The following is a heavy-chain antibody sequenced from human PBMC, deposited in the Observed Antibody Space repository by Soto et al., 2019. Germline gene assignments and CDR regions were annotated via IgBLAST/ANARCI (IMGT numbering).Heavy chain of an antibody. CDR1: GYTFTSYG. CDR2: ISAYNGNT. J-gene: IGHJ4*02. Sequence: QVQLVQSGAEVKKPGASVKVSCKASGYTFTSYGISWVRQAPGQGLEWMGWISAYNGNTNYAQKLQGRVTMTTDTSTSTAYMELRSMRSDDTDVYYCARERPRGYDILTGSLLTLPDFDYWGQGTLVTVSS. D-gene: IGHD3-9*01. CDR3: ARERPRGYDILTGSLLTLPDFDY. V-gene: IGHV1-18*01.